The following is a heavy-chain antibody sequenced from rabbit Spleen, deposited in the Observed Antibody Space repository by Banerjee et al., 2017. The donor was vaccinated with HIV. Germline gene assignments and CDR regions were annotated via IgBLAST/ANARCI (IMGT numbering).Heavy chain of an antibody. CDR2: INASTGKP. D-gene: IGHD2-1*01. V-gene: IGHV1S45*01. J-gene: IGHJ4*01. CDR3: ARDLVAVIGWNFNL. Sequence: QEQLVESGGGLVRPEGSLKLSCTASGFSFSDRDVMCWVRQAPGKGLQWIACINASTGKPVYATWASARFTISRTSSTTVTLRMTSLTAADRATYFCARDLVAVIGWNFNLWGPGTLVTVS. CDR1: GFSFSDRDV.